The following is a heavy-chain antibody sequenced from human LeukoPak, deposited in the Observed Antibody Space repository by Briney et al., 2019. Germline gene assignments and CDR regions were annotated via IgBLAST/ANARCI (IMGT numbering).Heavy chain of an antibody. CDR1: GYTFTSYD. V-gene: IGHV1-8*01. CDR2: MNPNSGNT. D-gene: IGHD4-17*01. J-gene: IGHJ4*02. Sequence: ASVKVSCKASGYTFTSYDINWVRQATGQGLEWMGWMNPNSGNTGYAQKFQGRVTMTRNTSISTAYMELSSLRSEDTAVYYCARGPEFTVATEDYFDYWAREPWSPSPQ. CDR3: ARGPEFTVATEDYFDY.